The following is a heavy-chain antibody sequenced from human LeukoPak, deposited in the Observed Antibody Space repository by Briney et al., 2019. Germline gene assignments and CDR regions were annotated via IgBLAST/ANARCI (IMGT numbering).Heavy chain of an antibody. CDR1: GYTFTGYY. V-gene: IGHV1-2*02. D-gene: IGHD3-10*01. J-gene: IGHJ4*02. CDR2: INPNSGGT. Sequence: ASVKVSCKASGYTFTGYYMHWVRQAPGQGLEWMGWINPNSGGTSYAQKFQGRVTMTRDTSISTAYMELSRLRSDDTAVYYCARSTRLYYYGSGSYFTHFDYWGQGTLVTVSS. CDR3: ARSTRLYYYGSGSYFTHFDY.